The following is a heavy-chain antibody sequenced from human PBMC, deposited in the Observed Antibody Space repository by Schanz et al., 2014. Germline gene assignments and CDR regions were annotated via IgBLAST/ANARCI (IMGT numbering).Heavy chain of an antibody. CDR3: ARDRRNADLDY. D-gene: IGHD1-1*01. V-gene: IGHV3-30*03. CDR2: VSSDGNND. CDR1: GFTFSTHA. J-gene: IGHJ4*02. Sequence: VQLLESGGGLIQPGGSLRLSCAASGFTFSTHAMSWVRQAPGKGLEWVALVSSDGNNDYYTDSVKGRFTISRDNSKNTLYLQMNSLRAEDTALYYCARDRRNADLDYWGQGTLVTVSS.